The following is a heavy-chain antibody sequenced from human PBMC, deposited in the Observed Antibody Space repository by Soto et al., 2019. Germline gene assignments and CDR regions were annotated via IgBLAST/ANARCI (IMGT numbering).Heavy chain of an antibody. D-gene: IGHD3-22*01. CDR3: AKGPPAIVVVITTLPFDY. CDR2: ISYDGSNK. J-gene: IGHJ4*02. V-gene: IGHV3-30*18. CDR1: GFTFSSYG. Sequence: ESGGGVVQPGRSLRLSCAASGFTFSSYGMHWVRQAPGKGLEWVAVISYDGSNKYYADSVKGRFTISRDNSKNTLYLQMNSLRAEDTAVYYCAKGPPAIVVVITTLPFDYWGQGTLVTVSS.